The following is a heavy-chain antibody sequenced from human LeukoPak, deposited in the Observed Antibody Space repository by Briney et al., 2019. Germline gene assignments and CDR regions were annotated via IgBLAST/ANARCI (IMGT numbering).Heavy chain of an antibody. D-gene: IGHD2-15*01. CDR1: GNTFTGYY. CDR3: ARRPQYCRGGACYD. V-gene: IGHV1-2*02. CDR2: INPNSGGT. J-gene: IGHJ4*02. Sequence: ASVKVSCKASGNTFTGYYMHWGRRSPGQRLEWMGWINPNSGGTNYAQKFQGRVTMTRDTSISSAYMELSRLRSDDTAVYYCARRPQYCRGGACYDWGQGTLVTVSS.